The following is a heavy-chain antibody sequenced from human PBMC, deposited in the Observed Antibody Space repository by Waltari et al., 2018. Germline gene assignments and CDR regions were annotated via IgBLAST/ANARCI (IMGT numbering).Heavy chain of an antibody. CDR1: GFNFSSYA. J-gene: IGHJ3*02. V-gene: IGHV3-23*01. CDR2: ISGSGGST. Sequence: EVQLLESGGGLVQPGGSLRLSCAASGFNFSSYAMSWVRQAPGKGLGWVSAISGSGGSTYYADSVKGRFTISRDNSKNTLYLQMNSLRAEDTAVYYCAKGGRNYDSSGYYHSDAFDIWGQGTMVTVSS. D-gene: IGHD3-22*01. CDR3: AKGGRNYDSSGYYHSDAFDI.